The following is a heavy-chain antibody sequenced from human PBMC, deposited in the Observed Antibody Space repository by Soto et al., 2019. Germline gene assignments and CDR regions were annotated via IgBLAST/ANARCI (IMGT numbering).Heavy chain of an antibody. CDR2: ISYDVSNK. CDR3: ARDTSIAVAGSYYYYGMDV. CDR1: GFTFSSYA. D-gene: IGHD6-19*01. J-gene: IGHJ6*02. Sequence: WGSLRLSCAASGFTFSSYAMHCVRQAPCKGLEWVAVISYDVSNKYYADSVKGRFTISRDNSKNTLYLQMNSLRAEDTAVYYCARDTSIAVAGSYYYYGMDVWGQGTTVTVSS. V-gene: IGHV3-30-3*01.